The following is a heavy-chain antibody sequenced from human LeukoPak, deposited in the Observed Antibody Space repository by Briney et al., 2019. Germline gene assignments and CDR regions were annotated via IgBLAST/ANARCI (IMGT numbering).Heavy chain of an antibody. Sequence: GGSLRLSCAASGFTFSNYGMAWVRQAPGKGLQWVSTITSGGNTYYADSAKGRFTISRDNSKNTLYLQMNSLRAEDTAVYHCAKYCSGGNCYSGLYWGQGTLVTVSS. J-gene: IGHJ4*02. V-gene: IGHV3-23*01. CDR1: GFTFSNYG. D-gene: IGHD2-15*01. CDR2: ITSGGNT. CDR3: AKYCSGGNCYSGLY.